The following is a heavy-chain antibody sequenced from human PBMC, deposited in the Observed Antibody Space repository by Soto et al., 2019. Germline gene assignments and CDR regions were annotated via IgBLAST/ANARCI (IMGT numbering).Heavy chain of an antibody. CDR1: GGSISIYY. Sequence: TSETLSLTCIVSGGSISIYYWSWIRQPPGKGLEWIGNIYYSGSTNYNPSRKSRVTISVDTSKNQFSLKLSSVTAADTAVYYCARVGGYYGDYPNFDYQGQATL. D-gene: IGHD4-17*01. J-gene: IGHJ4*02. CDR3: ARVGGYYGDYPNFDY. V-gene: IGHV4-59*01. CDR2: IYYSGST.